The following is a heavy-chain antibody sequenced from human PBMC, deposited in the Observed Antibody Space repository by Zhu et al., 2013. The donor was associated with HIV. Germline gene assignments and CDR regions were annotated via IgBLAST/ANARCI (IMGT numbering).Heavy chain of an antibody. CDR3: AREGGGLDSCTRRGPVDV. Sequence: QVQLVQSGAEVKKPGASVKVSCTASGYTFTRYGISWVRQAPGQGLEWMGWISAYNGNTKNAQKFQGRVTMTTDTSTSTAYMELRSLRLDDTAVYYCAREGGGLDSCTRRGPVDVWGKGTTVTVSS. CDR2: ISAYNGNT. D-gene: IGHD2-8*01. V-gene: IGHV1-18*01. CDR1: GYTFTRYG. J-gene: IGHJ6*04.